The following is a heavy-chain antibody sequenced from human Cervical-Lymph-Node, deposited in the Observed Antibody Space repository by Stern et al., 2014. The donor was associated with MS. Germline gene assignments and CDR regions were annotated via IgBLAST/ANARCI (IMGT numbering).Heavy chain of an antibody. D-gene: IGHD5-24*01. V-gene: IGHV5-51*01. CDR3: ARRGNGYNGIDS. CDR2: IYPGESDN. Sequence: EVQLVESGAEVKQPGESLKISCKGSGYSFTNYWIRWVRQMPGKGLEWMGIIYPGESDNRYSSSFQGRFTISADKSLRTTHLPCGSRKASDTAMYYCARRGNGYNGIDSWGQGTLVTVSS. J-gene: IGHJ4*02. CDR1: GYSFTNYW.